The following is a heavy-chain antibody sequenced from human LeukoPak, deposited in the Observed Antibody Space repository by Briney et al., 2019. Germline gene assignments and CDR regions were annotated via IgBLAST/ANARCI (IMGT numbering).Heavy chain of an antibody. CDR1: GFTFNNYW. J-gene: IGHJ4*02. CDR2: IKQDGSAK. CDR3: ARARYQPLSHFDY. D-gene: IGHD1-14*01. V-gene: IGHV3-7*03. Sequence: GSLRLSCAASGFTFNNYWISWVRQAPGKGLEWVANIKQDGSAKYYVDSVKGRFTISRDNTKNSLFLQMNSLRAEDTAVYYCARARYQPLSHFDYWGQGILVTVSS.